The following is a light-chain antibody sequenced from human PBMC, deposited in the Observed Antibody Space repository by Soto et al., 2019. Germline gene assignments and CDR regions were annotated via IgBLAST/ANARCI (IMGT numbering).Light chain of an antibody. CDR2: EVT. J-gene: IGLJ1*01. Sequence: QPVLTQPASVSGSPGQSITISCTGSSSDVGGYNFVSWYQHHPGKAPKLILYEVTTRPSGVSSRFSGSKSGNTASLTISGLQADDEANYYCSSYTSSNTPYVFGTGTKLTVL. CDR1: SSDVGGYNF. CDR3: SSYTSSNTPYV. V-gene: IGLV2-14*01.